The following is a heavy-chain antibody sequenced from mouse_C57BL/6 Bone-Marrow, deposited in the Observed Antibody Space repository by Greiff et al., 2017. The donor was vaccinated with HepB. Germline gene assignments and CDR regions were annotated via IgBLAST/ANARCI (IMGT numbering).Heavy chain of an antibody. Sequence: EVKLMESGGGLVKPGGSLKLSCAASGFTFSSYAMSWVRQTPEKRLEWVATISDGGSYTYYPDNVKGRFTISRDNAKNNLYLQMSHLKSEDTAMYYCARDRYYYGSSYWYFDVWGTGTTVTVSS. V-gene: IGHV5-4*01. D-gene: IGHD1-1*01. CDR3: ARDRYYYGSSYWYFDV. CDR1: GFTFSSYA. J-gene: IGHJ1*03. CDR2: ISDGGSYT.